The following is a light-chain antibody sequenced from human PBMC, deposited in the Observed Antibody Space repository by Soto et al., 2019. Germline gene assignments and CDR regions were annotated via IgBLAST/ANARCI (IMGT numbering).Light chain of an antibody. CDR2: EVS. Sequence: QSALTQPASVSGSPGQSITISCTGTISDVGAYKFVSWYQQHPGKAPKLMIHEVSNRPSGISNRFSGSKSGNTASLTISGLQVEDEADYYCCSYAGSYVYVFGTGTKLTVL. J-gene: IGLJ1*01. V-gene: IGLV2-14*01. CDR1: ISDVGAYKF. CDR3: CSYAGSYVYV.